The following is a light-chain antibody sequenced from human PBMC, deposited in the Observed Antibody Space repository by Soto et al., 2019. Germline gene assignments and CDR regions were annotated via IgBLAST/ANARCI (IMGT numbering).Light chain of an antibody. J-gene: IGLJ1*01. V-gene: IGLV2-23*02. Sequence: SVLPQPASVSGSPGQSITISCTGTSSDVGSYNLVSWYQQHPGKAPKLMIYEVSKRPSGVSNRFSGSKSGNTASLTISGLQAEDEADYYCCSYAGSIPYVFGTGTKVTVL. CDR2: EVS. CDR1: SSDVGSYNL. CDR3: CSYAGSIPYV.